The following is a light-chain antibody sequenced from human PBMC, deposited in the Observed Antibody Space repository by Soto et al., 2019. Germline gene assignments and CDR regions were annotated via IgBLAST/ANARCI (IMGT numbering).Light chain of an antibody. J-gene: IGKJ1*01. CDR1: QSISSY. CDR2: AAS. CDR3: QQYYSYPPWT. Sequence: AIRMTQCASSLSASTGDIVTITCRASQSISSYLAWYQQKPGKAAKLLIYAASTLQSGVPSRFSGSGSGTDFTLTISCLQSEDFATYYCQQYYSYPPWTFGQGTKVEIK. V-gene: IGKV1-8*01.